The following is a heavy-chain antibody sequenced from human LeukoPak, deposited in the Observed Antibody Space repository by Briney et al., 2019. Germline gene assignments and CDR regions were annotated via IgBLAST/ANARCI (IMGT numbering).Heavy chain of an antibody. CDR3: ARGDYSSNWFFDY. CDR1: GFTFSSYW. CDR2: INSDGSTT. D-gene: IGHD6-13*01. Sequence: PGGSLGLSCAASGFTFSSYWMHWVRQPPGKRPVWVSRINSDGSTTTYADSVKGRFTISRDNAKNTLFLQMDSLRAEDTAVYYCARGDYSSNWFFDYWGQGTLVTVSS. V-gene: IGHV3-74*01. J-gene: IGHJ4*02.